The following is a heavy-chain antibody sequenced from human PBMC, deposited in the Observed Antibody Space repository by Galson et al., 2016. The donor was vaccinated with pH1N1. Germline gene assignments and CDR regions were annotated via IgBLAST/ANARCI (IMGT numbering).Heavy chain of an antibody. CDR3: ARATNYYDTWFDP. D-gene: IGHD3-10*01. CDR2: IIPIFGTT. CDR1: GGKFSSYV. V-gene: IGHV1-69*15. Sequence: ASGGKFSSYVISWVRQAPGQGLEWMGKIIPIFGTTKYAHKFQGRVTITADESTDTAYVELNSLTSEDTAVYYCARATNYYDTWFDPWGQGTLVTVSS. J-gene: IGHJ5*02.